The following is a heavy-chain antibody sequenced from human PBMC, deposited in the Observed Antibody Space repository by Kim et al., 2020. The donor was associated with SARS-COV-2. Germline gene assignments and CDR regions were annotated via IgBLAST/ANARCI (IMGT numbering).Heavy chain of an antibody. V-gene: IGHV1-18*01. Sequence: ASVKVSCKASGYTFTSYGISWVRQAPGQGLEWMGWISAYNGNTNYAQKLQGRVTMTTDTSTSTAYMELRSLRSDDTAVYYCARRVHIIRSSWPFDYWGQGTLVTVSS. CDR1: GYTFTSYG. CDR3: ARRVHIIRSSWPFDY. CDR2: ISAYNGNT. J-gene: IGHJ4*02. D-gene: IGHD6-13*01.